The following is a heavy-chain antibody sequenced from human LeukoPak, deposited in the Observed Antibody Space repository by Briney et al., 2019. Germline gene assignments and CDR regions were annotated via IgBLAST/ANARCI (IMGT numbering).Heavy chain of an antibody. Sequence: SETLSLTCTVSGGSISSSSYYWGWIRQPPGKGLEWIGSIYYSGSTYYNPSLKSRVTISVDTSKNQFSLKLSSVTAADTAVYYCAREGGWGALELPTTNWFDPWGQGTLVTVSS. V-gene: IGHV4-39*07. CDR3: AREGGWGALELPTTNWFDP. J-gene: IGHJ5*02. CDR1: GGSISSSSYY. CDR2: IYYSGST. D-gene: IGHD3-16*01.